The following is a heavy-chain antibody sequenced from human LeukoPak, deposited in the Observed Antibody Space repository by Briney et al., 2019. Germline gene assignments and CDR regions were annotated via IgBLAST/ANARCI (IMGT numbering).Heavy chain of an antibody. J-gene: IGHJ5*02. D-gene: IGHD3-10*02. CDR3: ARAITMFDWFDT. Sequence: GGSLRLSCAASGFTFSKCWMHWVRQAPGKGLVWVSRINTDGGSTSYADSVKGRFTISRDNAKNSLYLQMNSLRAEDTAVYYCARAITMFDWFDTWGQGTLVTVSS. V-gene: IGHV3-74*01. CDR2: INTDGGST. CDR1: GFTFSKCW.